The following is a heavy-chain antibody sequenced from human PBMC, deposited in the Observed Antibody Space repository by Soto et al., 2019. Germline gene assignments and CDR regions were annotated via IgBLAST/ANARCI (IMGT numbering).Heavy chain of an antibody. CDR3: VRGMNPLF. CDR1: GFTLRTYT. J-gene: IGHJ4*01. V-gene: IGHV3-21*06. CDR2: ISISSSDR. Sequence: GGSLRLSCAASGFTLRTYTMNWVRQAPGKGLEWVSSISISSSDRYYADSVRGRFTISRDNAKNALYLQMNSLRADDTAVYFCVRGMNPLFGGQGTLVTV.